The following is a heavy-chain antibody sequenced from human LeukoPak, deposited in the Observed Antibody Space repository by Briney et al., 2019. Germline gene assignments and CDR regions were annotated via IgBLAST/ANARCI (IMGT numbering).Heavy chain of an antibody. J-gene: IGHJ6*03. D-gene: IGHD3-10*01. V-gene: IGHV3-74*01. CDR2: FNSVGSST. CDR1: GFTFSSHW. CDR3: ASSSMVRGVIVYYYYMDV. Sequence: GGSLRLSCAASGFTFSSHWMHWVRQAPGKGLVWVSRFNSVGSSTRYADSVKGQFTNSRDTAKNTLYLQMNSLRAEDTAVYYCASSSMVRGVIVYYYYMDVWGKGITVTVSS.